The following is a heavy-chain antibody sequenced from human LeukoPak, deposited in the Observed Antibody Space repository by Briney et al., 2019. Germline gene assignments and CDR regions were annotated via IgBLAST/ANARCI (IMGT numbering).Heavy chain of an antibody. V-gene: IGHV3-23*01. CDR3: AKASYCSGGSCYPSGTDY. CDR2: ISGSGGST. Sequence: GGSLRLSCAASGFTFSSYAISWVRQAPGKGLEWVSAISGSGGSTYYADSVKGRFTISRDNSKNTLYLQMNSLRAEDTAVYYCAKASYCSGGSCYPSGTDYWGQGTLVTVSS. CDR1: GFTFSSYA. J-gene: IGHJ4*02. D-gene: IGHD2-15*01.